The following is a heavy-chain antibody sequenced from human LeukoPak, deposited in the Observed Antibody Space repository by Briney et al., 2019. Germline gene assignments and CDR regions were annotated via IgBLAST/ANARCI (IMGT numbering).Heavy chain of an antibody. J-gene: IGHJ5*02. CDR3: ARILLWFGELSRFDP. V-gene: IGHV3-7*01. CDR2: IKQDGSEK. D-gene: IGHD3-10*01. CDR1: GFTFSSNS. Sequence: GGSLRLSCAASGFTFSSNSMNWVRQAPGKGLEWVANIKQDGSEKYYVDSVKGRFTISRDNAKNSLYLQMNSLRAEDTAVYYCARILLWFGELSRFDPWGQGTLVTVSS.